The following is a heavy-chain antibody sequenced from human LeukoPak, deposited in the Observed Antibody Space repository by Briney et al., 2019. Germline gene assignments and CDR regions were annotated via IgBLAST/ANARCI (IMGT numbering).Heavy chain of an antibody. D-gene: IGHD3-3*01. J-gene: IGHJ4*02. CDR2: INPSGGST. Sequence: ASVKVSCKASGYTFTSYYMHWVRQAPGQGLEWMGIINPSGGSTSYAQKFQGRVTMTRDTSTSTVYMELSSLRSKDTAVYYCARDSNTIFGVVRGEVTGYFDYWGQGTLVTVSS. CDR3: ARDSNTIFGVVRGEVTGYFDY. CDR1: GYTFTSYY. V-gene: IGHV1-46*01.